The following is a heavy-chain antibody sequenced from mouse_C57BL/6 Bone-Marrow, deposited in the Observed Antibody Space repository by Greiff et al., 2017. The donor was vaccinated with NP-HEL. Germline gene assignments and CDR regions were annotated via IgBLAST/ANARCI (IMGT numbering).Heavy chain of an antibody. J-gene: IGHJ2*01. D-gene: IGHD1-1*01. CDR3: ASYYYGSSVFDY. Sequence: EVRVVESGPELVKPGASVKISCKASGYSFTDYNMNWVKQSNGKSLEWIGVINPNYGTTSYNQKFKGKATLTVDQSSSTAYMQLNSLTSEDSAVYYCASYYYGSSVFDYWGQGTTLTVSS. CDR1: GYSFTDYN. V-gene: IGHV1-39*01. CDR2: INPNYGTT.